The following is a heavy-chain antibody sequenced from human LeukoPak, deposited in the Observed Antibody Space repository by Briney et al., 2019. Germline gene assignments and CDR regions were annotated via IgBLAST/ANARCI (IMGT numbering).Heavy chain of an antibody. D-gene: IGHD3-10*01. J-gene: IGHJ3*02. CDR1: GFTFSIHG. CDR2: ISYDGSNI. Sequence: GGSLSLSCPASGFTFSIHGMHWVRQAPGKGLEWLSYISYDGSNIQYADCVSGQFKSSRDNSKNTLYLEMNTLRVEDTAVYNCTNKDYYGSQRFAFDIWGQGTMVTVSS. CDR3: TNKDYYGSQRFAFDI. V-gene: IGHV3-30*02.